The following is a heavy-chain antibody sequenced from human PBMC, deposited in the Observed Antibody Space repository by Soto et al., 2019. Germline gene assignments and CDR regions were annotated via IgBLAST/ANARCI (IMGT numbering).Heavy chain of an antibody. V-gene: IGHV1-18*01. J-gene: IGHJ4*02. Sequence: QVQLVQSGAEVKKPGASVKVSCKASGYTFTSYGISWVRQAPGQGLEWMGWISAYNGNTNYAQKLQGRVTLTTDTSTSTAYMELRSLRSDDTAVYYCASLNYSGGSCYSPLDYWGQGTLVTVSS. CDR3: ASLNYSGGSCYSPLDY. CDR2: ISAYNGNT. D-gene: IGHD2-15*01. CDR1: GYTFTSYG.